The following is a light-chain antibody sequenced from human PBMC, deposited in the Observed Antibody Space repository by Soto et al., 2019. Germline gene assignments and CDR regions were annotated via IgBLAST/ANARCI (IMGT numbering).Light chain of an antibody. Sequence: QSALTQPPSASGSPGQSVTISCTGSSSDIGAYNYVSWYQQRPVQVPKLIIYEVTKRPSGVPERFSGSKSGNTASLTVSGLQADDEAVYYCCSHAVSNSYYLFGHGTKVTVL. J-gene: IGLJ1*01. V-gene: IGLV2-8*01. CDR3: CSHAVSNSYYL. CDR1: SSDIGAYNY. CDR2: EVT.